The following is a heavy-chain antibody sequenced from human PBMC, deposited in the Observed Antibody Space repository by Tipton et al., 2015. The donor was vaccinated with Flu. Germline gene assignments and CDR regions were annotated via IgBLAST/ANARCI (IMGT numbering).Heavy chain of an antibody. CDR1: GYSISSGYY. D-gene: IGHD3-16*01. CDR3: ARADTDYDYVSAYFDY. CDR2: IYHSGST. V-gene: IGHV4-38-2*01. Sequence: LRLSCAVSGYSISSGYYWGWIRQPPGKGLEWIGSIYHSGSTYYNPSLKSRVTISVDTSKNQFSLKPSSVTAADTAVYYCARADTDYDYVSAYFDYWGQGTLVTVSS. J-gene: IGHJ4*02.